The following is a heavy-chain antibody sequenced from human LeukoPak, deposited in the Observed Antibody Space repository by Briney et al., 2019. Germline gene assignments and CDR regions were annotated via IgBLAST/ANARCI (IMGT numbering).Heavy chain of an antibody. D-gene: IGHD3-22*01. Sequence: SVKVSCKASGDTFSSYAISWVRQAPGQGLEWMGRIIPIFGTANYAQKFQGRVTITKDESTRTAYMELSSLRSEDTAVYYCARERPDYYDSGGYFGYFDYWGEGTLVTVS. CDR3: ARERPDYYDSGGYFGYFDY. CDR2: IIPIFGTA. V-gene: IGHV1-69*05. CDR1: GDTFSSYA. J-gene: IGHJ4*02.